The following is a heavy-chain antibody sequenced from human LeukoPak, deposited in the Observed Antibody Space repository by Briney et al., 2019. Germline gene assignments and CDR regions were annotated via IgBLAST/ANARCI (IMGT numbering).Heavy chain of an antibody. CDR1: GFIFNNYG. CDR2: INDGGGT. V-gene: IGHV3-23*01. J-gene: IGHJ5*02. Sequence: GGSLRLSCAASGFIFNNYGLIWVRQAPGKGLEWVSAINDGGGTQYADFVEGRFTISRDSSKNTLFLQMSSLRAEDTALYYCAKGSSGYFADLWGQGTLVTVSS. D-gene: IGHD3-22*01. CDR3: AKGSSGYFADL.